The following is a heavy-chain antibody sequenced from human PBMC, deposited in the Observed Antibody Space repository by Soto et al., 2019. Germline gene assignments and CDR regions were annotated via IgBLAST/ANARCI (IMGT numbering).Heavy chain of an antibody. J-gene: IGHJ3*02. CDR1: GYSFMSYW. CDR3: ARIIGYCRNNDCSWTFDI. CDR2: FYPGDSTS. V-gene: IGHV5-51*01. D-gene: IGHD2-2*03. Sequence: VESLTTSCKTSGYSFMSYWVAWVLQKPGKGLEWMGTFYPGDSTSTYSPSFQGQVTISVDKSISTAYLHLSRLKASDTAMYYCARIIGYCRNNDCSWTFDIWGQGTTVTVSS.